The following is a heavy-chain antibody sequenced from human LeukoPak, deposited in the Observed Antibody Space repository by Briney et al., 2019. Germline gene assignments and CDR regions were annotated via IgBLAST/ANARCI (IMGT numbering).Heavy chain of an antibody. CDR1: GGSISSRSYY. Sequence: SETLSLTCTVSGGSISSRSYYWGWIRQPPGKGLEWIGNIYHSGSTYYNASLKSRVTISVDTSENQFSLKLKSVTAADTAVYYCARQVYNYGHLPYYFDYWGQGTLVTVSS. CDR3: ARQVYNYGHLPYYFDY. J-gene: IGHJ4*02. CDR2: IYHSGST. D-gene: IGHD5-18*01. V-gene: IGHV4-39*01.